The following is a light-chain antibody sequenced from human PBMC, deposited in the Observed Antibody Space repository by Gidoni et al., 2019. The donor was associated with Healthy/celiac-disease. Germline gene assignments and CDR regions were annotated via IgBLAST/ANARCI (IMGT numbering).Light chain of an antibody. CDR3: QQYNSYSRFT. J-gene: IGKJ3*01. CDR2: KES. CDR1: QSISSW. Sequence: DIQLTQSPSTLSASLGDRVTVTCLASQSISSWLGWYQQRPGKAPKRLLYKESSLESGVPSRFRGSGSVTEFTLTISSLQPDDFSNYYCQQYNSYSRFTFGHXTKVDIK. V-gene: IGKV1-5*03.